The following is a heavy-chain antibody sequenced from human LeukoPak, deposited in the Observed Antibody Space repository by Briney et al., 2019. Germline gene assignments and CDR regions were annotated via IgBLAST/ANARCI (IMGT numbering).Heavy chain of an antibody. D-gene: IGHD6-19*01. CDR3: TRGGSSGPEGWFDP. V-gene: IGHV1-18*01. CDR2: ISPYNSNT. CDR1: GYTFSNYG. Sequence: ASVKVSCKASGYTFSNYGITWVRQAPRQGLEWMGWISPYNSNTRYAQKVQGRVTMTTDTSTSTAYMELRSLRSDDTAVYYCTRGGSSGPEGWFDPWAQGTLVTVSS. J-gene: IGHJ5*02.